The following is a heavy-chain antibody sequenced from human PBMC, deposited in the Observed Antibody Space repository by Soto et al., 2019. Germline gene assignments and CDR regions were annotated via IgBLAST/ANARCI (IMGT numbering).Heavy chain of an antibody. Sequence: GGSLRLSCAASGFTVSSNYMSWVRQAPGKGLEWVSVIYSGGSTYYADSVKGRFTISRHNSKNTLYLQMNSLRAEDTAVYYCARGGCSSTSCYFPADYYYMDVWGKGTTVTVSS. CDR3: ARGGCSSTSCYFPADYYYMDV. V-gene: IGHV3-53*04. CDR1: GFTVSSNY. J-gene: IGHJ6*03. CDR2: IYSGGST. D-gene: IGHD2-2*01.